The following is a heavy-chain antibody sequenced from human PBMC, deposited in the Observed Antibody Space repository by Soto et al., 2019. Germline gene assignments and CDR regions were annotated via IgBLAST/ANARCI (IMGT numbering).Heavy chain of an antibody. CDR1: GYSFTSYW. CDR2: IYPGDSDT. J-gene: IGHJ6*04. Sequence: GESLKISCKGSGYSFTSYWIGWVRQMPGKGLEWMGIIYPGDSDTRYSPSFQGQVTISADKSISTAYLQWSSLKASDTAMDYRASRGIAVAGTFYGLDVWGKWTKVTVSS. D-gene: IGHD6-19*01. CDR3: ASRGIAVAGTFYGLDV. V-gene: IGHV5-51*01.